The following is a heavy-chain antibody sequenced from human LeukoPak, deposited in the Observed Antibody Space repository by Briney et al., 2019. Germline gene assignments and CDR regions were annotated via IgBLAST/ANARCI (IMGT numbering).Heavy chain of an antibody. D-gene: IGHD3-16*01. J-gene: IGHJ4*02. CDR2: INHSGST. V-gene: IGHV4-34*01. CDR3: ARVAAAGGLDY. CDR1: GGSFSGYY. Sequence: PSETLSLTCAVYGGSFSGYYWSWIRQPPGKGLEWIGEINHSGSTNYNPSLKSRVTISVDTSKNQFSLKLSSVTAADTAVYYCARVAAAGGLDYWGQGTLVTVSS.